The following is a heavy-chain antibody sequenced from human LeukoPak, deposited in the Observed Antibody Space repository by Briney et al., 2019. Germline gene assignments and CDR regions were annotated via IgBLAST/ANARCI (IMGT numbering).Heavy chain of an antibody. V-gene: IGHV3-21*01. CDR3: ARDTTMTKAFDI. CDR2: ISSSSSYI. J-gene: IGHJ3*02. Sequence: GGSLRLSCAPSGFTFSSYAMSWVRQAPGKGLEWVSSISSSSSYIYYADSVKGRFTISRDNAKNSLYLQMNSLRAEDTAVYYCARDTTMTKAFDIWGQGTMVTVSS. D-gene: IGHD3-22*01. CDR1: GFTFSSYA.